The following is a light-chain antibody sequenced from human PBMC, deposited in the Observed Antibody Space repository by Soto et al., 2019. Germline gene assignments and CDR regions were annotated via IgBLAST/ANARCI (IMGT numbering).Light chain of an antibody. V-gene: IGKV1-9*01. CDR3: QQFNSYPIT. CDR2: TAS. CDR1: QGISNY. J-gene: IGKJ5*01. Sequence: DIQLTQSPSFLSASVVDRVTITFRASQGISNYLAWYQQKPGKAPKLLIYTASTLQSGVPSRFSGSGSGTEFTLTISSLQPEDFATYYCQQFNSYPITFGQGTRLEIK.